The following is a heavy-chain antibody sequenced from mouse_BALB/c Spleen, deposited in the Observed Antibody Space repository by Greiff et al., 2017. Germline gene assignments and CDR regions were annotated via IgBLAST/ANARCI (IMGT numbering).Heavy chain of an antibody. Sequence: EVQLQQSGPGLVKPSQSLSLTCTVTGYSITSDYAWNWIRQFPGNKLEWMGYISYSGSTSYNPSLKSRISITRDTSKNQFFLQLNSVTTEDTATYYCARKGPIYYGYYAMDYWGQGTSVTVSS. CDR1: GYSITSDYA. D-gene: IGHD2-1*01. CDR2: ISYSGST. V-gene: IGHV3-2*02. J-gene: IGHJ4*01. CDR3: ARKGPIYYGYYAMDY.